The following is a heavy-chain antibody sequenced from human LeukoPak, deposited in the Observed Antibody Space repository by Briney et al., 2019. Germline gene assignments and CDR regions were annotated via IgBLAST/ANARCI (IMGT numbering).Heavy chain of an antibody. Sequence: GSLRLSCAASGFSFSISWMSWVRQAPGKGLECVANIKPDGSEKHYVESAKGRFTISRDNAKNSLFLQMSSLRAEDTAVYYCASGNYFNYWGQGTLVTVSS. J-gene: IGHJ4*02. V-gene: IGHV3-7*01. CDR1: GFSFSISW. CDR2: IKPDGSEK. CDR3: ASGNYFNY.